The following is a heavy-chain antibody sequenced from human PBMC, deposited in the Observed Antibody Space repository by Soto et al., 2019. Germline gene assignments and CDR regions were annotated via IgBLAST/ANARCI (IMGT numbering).Heavy chain of an antibody. CDR3: ARGSVTIFGVVIPPSPRWFDP. Sequence: ASVKVSCKASRYTFTSYYMHWVRQAPGQGLEWMGIINPSGGSTSYAQKFQGRVTMTRDTSTSTVYMELSSLRSEDTAVYYCARGSVTIFGVVIPPSPRWFDPWVQGTLVTVSS. J-gene: IGHJ5*02. D-gene: IGHD3-3*01. CDR1: RYTFTSYY. V-gene: IGHV1-46*01. CDR2: INPSGGST.